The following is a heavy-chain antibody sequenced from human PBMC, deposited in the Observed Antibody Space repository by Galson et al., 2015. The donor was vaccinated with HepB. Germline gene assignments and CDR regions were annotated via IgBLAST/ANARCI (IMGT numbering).Heavy chain of an antibody. V-gene: IGHV1-2*06. CDR3: ATYYDRGSPYYFDY. CDR1: GYSFTAYY. J-gene: IGHJ4*02. CDR2: INPRSGGT. Sequence: SVKVSCKASGYSFTAYYMHWVRQAPGQGLEWMGRINPRSGGTNYAQKFQGRISVTRDTSISTAYMELSRLRYDDTAVYYCATYYDRGSPYYFDYWGQGTLVTVSS. D-gene: IGHD3-22*01.